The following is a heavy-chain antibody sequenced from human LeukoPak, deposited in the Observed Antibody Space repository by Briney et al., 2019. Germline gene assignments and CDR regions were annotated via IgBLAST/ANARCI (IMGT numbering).Heavy chain of an antibody. CDR3: TRVGYCSSTSCLYFDY. V-gene: IGHV3-49*04. CDR2: IRSKVYDGTK. CDR1: GFTFGDYV. D-gene: IGHD2-2*01. Sequence: AGGSLRLSCTASGFTFGDYVMSWVRQAPGKGLEWVGFIRSKVYDGTKEYAASVEGRFTISRDDSKSIAYLQMNSLKTEDTAVYYCTRVGYCSSTSCLYFDYWGQGTLVTVSS. J-gene: IGHJ4*02.